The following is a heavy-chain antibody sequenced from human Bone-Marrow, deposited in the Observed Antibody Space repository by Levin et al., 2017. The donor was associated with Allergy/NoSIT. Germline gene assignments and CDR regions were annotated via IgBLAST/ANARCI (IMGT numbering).Heavy chain of an antibody. V-gene: IGHV4-61*01. CDR1: GGSVSSDPYY. CDR3: ARTHFGGEDYGLLTGYSYFDH. D-gene: IGHD3-9*01. Sequence: SETLSLTCTVSGGSVSSDPYYWTWIRQPPGKGLEWLGYIYSGGSTKYNPSLKSRVTISVDTSKHRFSLSLSSVAAADTAVYYCARTHFGGEDYGLLTGYSYFDHWGRGALVTVSS. J-gene: IGHJ4*02. CDR2: IYSGGST.